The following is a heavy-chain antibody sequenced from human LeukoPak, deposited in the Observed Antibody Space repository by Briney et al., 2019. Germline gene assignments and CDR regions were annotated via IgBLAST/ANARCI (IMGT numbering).Heavy chain of an antibody. Sequence: SETLSLTCTVSGGSISSTNHYWSWIRQPPGKGLEWIGSMHYGGYTYYNPSLNGRVTISVDTSKNQFSLKLSSVTAADTAVYYCARESAGIAAAGTAFDYWGQGTLVTVSS. CDR1: GGSISSTNHY. D-gene: IGHD6-13*01. V-gene: IGHV4-39*07. CDR2: MHYGGYT. CDR3: ARESAGIAAAGTAFDY. J-gene: IGHJ4*02.